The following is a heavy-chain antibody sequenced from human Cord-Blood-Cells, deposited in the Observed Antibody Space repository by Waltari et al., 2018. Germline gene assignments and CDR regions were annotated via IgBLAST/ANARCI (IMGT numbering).Heavy chain of an antibody. CDR2: MNPNSGNT. CDR1: GYTFTSYD. D-gene: IGHD1-26*01. Sequence: QVQLVQSGAEVKKPGASVKVSCKASGYTFTSYDINWVRQATGQGLEWMGWMNPNSGNTGYAQKVQGKVTITRNTSISTAYMELSSLRSEDTAVYYCSRGVWDYWYFDLWGRGTLVTVSS. J-gene: IGHJ2*01. V-gene: IGHV1-8*03. CDR3: SRGVWDYWYFDL.